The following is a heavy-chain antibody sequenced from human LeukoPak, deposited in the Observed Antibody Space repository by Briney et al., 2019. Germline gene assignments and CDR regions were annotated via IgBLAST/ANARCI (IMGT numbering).Heavy chain of an antibody. V-gene: IGHV3-9*01. CDR1: GFTFDDYA. CDR3: AVLHYYAMDV. D-gene: IGHD2-8*01. Sequence: PGGSLRLSCAASGFTFDDYAMHWVRQAPGKGLEWVSGISWNSGTKGYADSVKGRFTNSRDNAKNSLYLQMNSLRGEDAALYYCAVLHYYAMDVWGQGTTVTVSS. J-gene: IGHJ6*02. CDR2: ISWNSGTK.